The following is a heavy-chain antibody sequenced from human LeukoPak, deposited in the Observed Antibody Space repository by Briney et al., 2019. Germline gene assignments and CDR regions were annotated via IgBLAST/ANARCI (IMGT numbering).Heavy chain of an antibody. D-gene: IGHD4-17*01. Sequence: GGSLRLSCAASGFTFSNHWMHWVRQAPGKGLVWVSLINSDGSSTNYADSVKGRFTIYRDNAKNTLYLQMNSLRAEDTAVYYCARDYGDAFDVWGQGTMVTVSS. V-gene: IGHV3-74*01. J-gene: IGHJ3*01. CDR2: INSDGSST. CDR3: ARDYGDAFDV. CDR1: GFTFSNHW.